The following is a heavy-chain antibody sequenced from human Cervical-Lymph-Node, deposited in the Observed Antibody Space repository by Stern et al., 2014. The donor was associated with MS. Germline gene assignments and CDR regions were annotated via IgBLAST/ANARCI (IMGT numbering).Heavy chain of an antibody. CDR3: AAEPMYYSDSVGAFDI. V-gene: IGHV1-58*01. CDR1: GFTFTSSA. J-gene: IGHJ3*02. CDR2: IGVGSVNT. D-gene: IGHD3-22*01. Sequence: QLVESGPGVKKPGTSVKVSCKASGFTFTSSAVQWVRQACGKRLEWIGRIGVGSVNTNYAQKYKERVTITRDMYTSTAYMELSSLRSEDTAVYYCAAEPMYYSDSVGAFDIWGQGTMVTVSS.